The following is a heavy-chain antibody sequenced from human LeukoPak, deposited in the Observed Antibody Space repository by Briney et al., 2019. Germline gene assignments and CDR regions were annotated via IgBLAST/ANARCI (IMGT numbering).Heavy chain of an antibody. CDR3: ARSRPRYCSSTSCYGGDY. J-gene: IGHJ4*02. Sequence: ASVKVSCKASGYTFTGYYMHWVRQAPGQGLEWMGWINPNSGGTNYAQKFQGRVTMTRDTSISTAYMELSRLRSDDTAVYYCARSRPRYCSSTSCYGGDYWGQGTLVTVSS. CDR1: GYTFTGYY. V-gene: IGHV1-2*02. CDR2: INPNSGGT. D-gene: IGHD2-2*01.